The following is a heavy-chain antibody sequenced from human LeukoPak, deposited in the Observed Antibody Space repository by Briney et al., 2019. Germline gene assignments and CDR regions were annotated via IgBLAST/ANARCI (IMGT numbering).Heavy chain of an antibody. CDR2: ISSSGSTI. D-gene: IGHD3-22*01. Sequence: GGSLRLSCAASGFTFSSYEMNWVRQAPGKGLEWVSYISSSGSTIYYADSVKGRFTISRDNAKNSLYLQMNSLRAEDTAVYYCARDRRLSSVYYSPLDYWGQGTLVTVSS. CDR3: ARDRRLSSVYYSPLDY. V-gene: IGHV3-48*03. CDR1: GFTFSSYE. J-gene: IGHJ4*02.